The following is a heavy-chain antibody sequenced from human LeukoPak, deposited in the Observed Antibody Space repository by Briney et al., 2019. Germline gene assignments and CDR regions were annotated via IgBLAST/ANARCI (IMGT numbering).Heavy chain of an antibody. Sequence: PGGSLRLSCAASGFTFSSYWMSWVRQAPGKGLEWVANIKQDGSEKYYVDSVKGRFTISRDNAKNSLYLQMNSLRAEDTDVYYCARDMNYDFWSGEYYFDYWGQGTLVTVSS. D-gene: IGHD3-3*01. V-gene: IGHV3-7*01. CDR3: ARDMNYDFWSGEYYFDY. CDR1: GFTFSSYW. CDR2: IKQDGSEK. J-gene: IGHJ4*02.